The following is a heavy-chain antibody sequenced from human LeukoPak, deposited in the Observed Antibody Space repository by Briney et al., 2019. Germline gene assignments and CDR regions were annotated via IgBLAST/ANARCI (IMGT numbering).Heavy chain of an antibody. CDR1: GYSFNYW. CDR2: IYPGDYDT. Sequence: GESLKISCKGSGYSFNYWIGWVRQMPGKGLEWMGIIYPGDYDTRYSPSFQGQVTISADRSISTAYLQWSSLKASDSAMYYCARQDGSGLYYFDYWGQGTMVTVSS. J-gene: IGHJ4*02. V-gene: IGHV5-51*01. D-gene: IGHD3-10*01. CDR3: ARQDGSGLYYFDY.